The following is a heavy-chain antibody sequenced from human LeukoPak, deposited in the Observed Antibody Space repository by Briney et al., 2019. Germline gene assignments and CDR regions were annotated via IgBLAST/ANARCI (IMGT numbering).Heavy chain of an antibody. J-gene: IGHJ5*02. D-gene: IGHD6-13*01. CDR3: ARNESGYSSSWRIKKKNWLDP. CDR2: INHSGST. Sequence: SETLSLTCAVYGGSFSGYYWSWIRQPPGKGLEWIGEINHSGSTNYNPSLKSRVTISVDTSKNQFSLTLSSVTVADTAVYYCARNESGYSSSWRIKKKNWLDPWGQGTLVTVSS. CDR1: GGSFSGYY. V-gene: IGHV4-34*01.